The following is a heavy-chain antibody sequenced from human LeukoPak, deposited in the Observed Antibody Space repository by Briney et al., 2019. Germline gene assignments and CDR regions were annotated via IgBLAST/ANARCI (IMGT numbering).Heavy chain of an antibody. D-gene: IGHD2-2*01. Sequence: SVKVSCKASGGTFSSYAISWVRQAPGQGLEWMGRIIPILGIANYAQKFQGRVTITADRSTSTAYMELSSLRSEDTAVYYCARDKRRGVPAAPLGNWGQGTLVTVSS. CDR3: ARDKRRGVPAAPLGN. CDR2: IIPILGIA. CDR1: GGTFSSYA. V-gene: IGHV1-69*04. J-gene: IGHJ4*02.